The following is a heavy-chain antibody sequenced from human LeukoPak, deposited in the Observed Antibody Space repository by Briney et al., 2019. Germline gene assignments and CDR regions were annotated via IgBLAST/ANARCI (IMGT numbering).Heavy chain of an antibody. D-gene: IGHD3-16*01. CDR3: VRDRLGDFYFDY. Sequence: GGSLRLSCEASGFTFSTYSMAWVRQTPGEGLEWLSSISTRDTFINYADSVKGRFTISRDNAKKSLYLQMNSLRAEDTAVYYCVRDRLGDFYFDYWGQGTLVTVSS. CDR2: ISTRDTFI. V-gene: IGHV3-21*01. CDR1: GFTFSTYS. J-gene: IGHJ4*02.